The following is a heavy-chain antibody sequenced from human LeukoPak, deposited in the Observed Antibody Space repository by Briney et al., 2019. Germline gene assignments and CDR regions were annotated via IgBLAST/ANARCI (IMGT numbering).Heavy chain of an antibody. CDR2: LYTSGSN. D-gene: IGHD3-3*01. CDR3: ASETKSGPRAFDI. J-gene: IGHJ3*02. Sequence: SQTLSLTCTVSGGSISSGSYYWSWIRRPAGKGLEWIGRLYTSGSNNYNPSLRRRATISVDTSKNQFSLNLSPVTAADTAVYYCASETKSGPRAFDIWGQGTMVTVSS. V-gene: IGHV4-61*02. CDR1: GGSISSGSYY.